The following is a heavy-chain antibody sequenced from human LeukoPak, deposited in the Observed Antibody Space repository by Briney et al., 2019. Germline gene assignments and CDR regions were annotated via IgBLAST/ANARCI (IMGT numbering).Heavy chain of an antibody. Sequence: SETLSLTCTVSGGSISSSSYYWGWIRQPPGKGLEWIGSIYYSGSTYYNPSLKSRVTISVDTSKNQFSLKLSSVTAADTAVYYCARDFGAMIPSAFDIWGQGTMVTVSS. J-gene: IGHJ3*02. D-gene: IGHD3-22*01. V-gene: IGHV4-39*02. CDR1: GGSISSSSYY. CDR3: ARDFGAMIPSAFDI. CDR2: IYYSGST.